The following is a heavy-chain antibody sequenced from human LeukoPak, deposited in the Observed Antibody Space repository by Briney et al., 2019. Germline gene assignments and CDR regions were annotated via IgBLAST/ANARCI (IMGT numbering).Heavy chain of an antibody. J-gene: IGHJ6*03. D-gene: IGHD3-10*01. CDR3: ARETAAAGSGPYYYYYMDV. CDR1: GGSISSSSYY. V-gene: IGHV4-39*07. Sequence: SETLSLTCTVSGGSISSSSYYWGWIRQPPGKGLEWIGSIYYSGSTYYNPSLKSRVTISVDTSKNQFSLKLSSVTAADTAVYYCARETAAAGSGPYYYYYMDVWGKGTTVTISS. CDR2: IYYSGST.